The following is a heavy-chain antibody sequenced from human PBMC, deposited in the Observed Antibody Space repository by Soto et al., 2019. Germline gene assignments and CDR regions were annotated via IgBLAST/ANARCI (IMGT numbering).Heavy chain of an antibody. CDR2: LSSSEK. V-gene: IGHV3-11*01. J-gene: IGHJ6*02. Sequence: GGSLRLSCAASGFTFSDYYMSWIRQAPGKGLEWLSYLSSSEKYYVDSVKGRSTISRDNAKNSLYLQMNSLRAEDTAVYYCARERYAASLGYYYYYGMDVWGQGTTVTVSS. D-gene: IGHD2-2*01. CDR1: GFTFSDYY. CDR3: ARERYAASLGYYYYYGMDV.